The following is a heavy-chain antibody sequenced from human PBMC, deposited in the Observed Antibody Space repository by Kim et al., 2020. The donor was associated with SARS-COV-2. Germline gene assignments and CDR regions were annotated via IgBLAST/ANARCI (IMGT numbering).Heavy chain of an antibody. J-gene: IGHJ4*02. CDR3: AKVMDVLVIFGETYFYY. D-gene: IGHD3-3*01. V-gene: IGHV3-23*01. Sequence: VKGRFTNSRDNSKTTLYMQMNSLRAEDTAVYYCAKVMDVLVIFGETYFYYWGQGTLVTVSS.